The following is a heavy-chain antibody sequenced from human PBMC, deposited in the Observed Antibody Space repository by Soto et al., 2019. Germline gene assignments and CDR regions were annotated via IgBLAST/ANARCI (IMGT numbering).Heavy chain of an antibody. CDR2: ISSNSAYI. CDR3: TRDASRDSSARGWFDP. Sequence: PVGSLRLSCAASGFTFRSFTMNWVRQAPGKGLEWVSTISSNSAYIYYTDALRGRFTISRDNAKKSLHLQMNSLRAEDTAVYYCTRDASRDSSARGWFDPWGPGTLVTVS. CDR1: GFTFRSFT. J-gene: IGHJ5*02. V-gene: IGHV3-21*01. D-gene: IGHD6-13*01.